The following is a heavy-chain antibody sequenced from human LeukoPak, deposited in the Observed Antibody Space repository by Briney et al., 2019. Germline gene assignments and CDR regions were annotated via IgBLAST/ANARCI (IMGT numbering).Heavy chain of an antibody. CDR3: AREIWFY. CDR1: GFTFSSYG. V-gene: IGHV3-48*03. D-gene: IGHD3-9*01. Sequence: GGSLRLSCAASGFTFSSYGMNWVRQAPGKRLEWVSYISTTGTTVYYTDSVKGRFTISRDNAKNSLYLQMNSLRAEDTAVYYCAREIWFYWGQGTLVTVSP. J-gene: IGHJ4*02. CDR2: ISTTGTTV.